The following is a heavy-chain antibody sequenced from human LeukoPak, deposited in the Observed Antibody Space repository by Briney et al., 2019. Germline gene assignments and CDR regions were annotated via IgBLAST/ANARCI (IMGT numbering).Heavy chain of an antibody. CDR3: AKSGRAVALIRRVYGMDV. CDR1: GFTFSSYG. Sequence: GGSLRLSCAASGFTFSSYGMHWVRQAPGKGLEWVAVISYDGSNKYYADSVTGRFTISRDNSKNTLYLQMNSLRAEDTAVYYCAKSGRAVALIRRVYGMDVWGQGTTVTVSS. D-gene: IGHD6-19*01. J-gene: IGHJ6*02. CDR2: ISYDGSNK. V-gene: IGHV3-30*18.